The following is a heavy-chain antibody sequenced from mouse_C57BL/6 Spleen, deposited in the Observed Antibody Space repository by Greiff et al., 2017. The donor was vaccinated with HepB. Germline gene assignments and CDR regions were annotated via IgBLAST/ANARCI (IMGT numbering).Heavy chain of an antibody. CDR1: GYTFTSYW. J-gene: IGHJ2*01. D-gene: IGHD1-1*01. CDR3: ASYYYGSSYFDY. V-gene: IGHV1-50*01. Sequence: VQLQQPGAEIVKPGASVKLSCKASGYTFTSYWMQRVKQRPGQGREWIGEIDPSDSYTNYNQKFKGKATLTVDTSASTAYMQLSSLTSEDSAVYYCASYYYGSSYFDYWGQGTTLTVSS. CDR2: IDPSDSYT.